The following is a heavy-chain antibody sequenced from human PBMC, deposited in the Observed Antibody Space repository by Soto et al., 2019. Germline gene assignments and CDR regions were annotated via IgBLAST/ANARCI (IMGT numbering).Heavy chain of an antibody. CDR1: GGSSSGYY. Sequence: SETLSLTCAVYGGSSSGYYWSWIRQPPGKGLEWIGEINHSGSTNYNPSLKSRVTISVDTSKNQFSLKLSSVTAADTAVYYCARDSPIWDYYYYMDVWGKGTTVTVSS. J-gene: IGHJ6*03. D-gene: IGHD2-2*02. V-gene: IGHV4-34*01. CDR3: ARDSPIWDYYYYMDV. CDR2: INHSGST.